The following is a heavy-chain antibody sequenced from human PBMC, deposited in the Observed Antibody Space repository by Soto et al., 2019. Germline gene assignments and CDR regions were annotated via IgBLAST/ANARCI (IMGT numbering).Heavy chain of an antibody. D-gene: IGHD2-2*01. V-gene: IGHV3-21*01. Sequence: WGSLLVSCAASVFSSYIINWFRQAPGKGLEWVSSISSSSSYIYYADSVKGRFTISRDNAKNSLYLQMNSLRAEDTAVYYCAREWGLVPAADYWGQGTLVTVSS. J-gene: IGHJ4*02. CDR1: VFSSYI. CDR3: AREWGLVPAADY. CDR2: ISSSSSYI.